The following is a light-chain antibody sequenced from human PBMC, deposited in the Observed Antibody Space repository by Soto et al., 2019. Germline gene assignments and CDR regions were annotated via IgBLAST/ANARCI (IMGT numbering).Light chain of an antibody. J-gene: IGLJ1*01. V-gene: IGLV2-14*01. CDR3: SSHTPYNTPV. CDR2: EVS. CDR1: SSDVGRYDY. Sequence: QSALTQPASVSGSPGQSIAISCTGTSSDVGRYDYVSWYQHHPGKAPKLIIHEVSNRPSGVSDRFSGSKSGNTASLTISGLQADDEADYYCSSHTPYNTPVFGTGPKVTVL.